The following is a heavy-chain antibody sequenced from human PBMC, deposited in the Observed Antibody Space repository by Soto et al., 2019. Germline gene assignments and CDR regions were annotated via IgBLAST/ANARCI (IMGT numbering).Heavy chain of an antibody. V-gene: IGHV1-2*04. CDR2: INPNSGGT. CDR3: ARGAYSGSYYVTDFGY. Sequence: ASVKVSCKASGYTFTGYYMHWVRQAPGQGLEWMGWINPNSGGTNYAQKFQGWVTMTRDTSISTAYMELSRLRSDDTAVYYCARGAYSGSYYVTDFGYWGQGTLVTVSS. D-gene: IGHD1-26*01. CDR1: GYTFTGYY. J-gene: IGHJ4*02.